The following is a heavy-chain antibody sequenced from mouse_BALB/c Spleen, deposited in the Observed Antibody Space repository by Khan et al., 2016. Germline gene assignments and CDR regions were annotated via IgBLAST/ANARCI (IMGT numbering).Heavy chain of an antibody. CDR2: ISYSGST. CDR3: AIGGGSYDGYYDFYS. Sequence: EVQLQESGPGLVKPSQSLSLTYTVTGYSITSDYAWNWIRQFPGNKLEWMGYISYSGSTSYHPSLKSRISITRDTSKNQFFLQLNSVTTEGTATYYCAIGGGSYDGYYDFYSWCRGTTLTVSS. D-gene: IGHD2-3*01. J-gene: IGHJ2*01. V-gene: IGHV3-2*02. CDR1: GYSITSDYA.